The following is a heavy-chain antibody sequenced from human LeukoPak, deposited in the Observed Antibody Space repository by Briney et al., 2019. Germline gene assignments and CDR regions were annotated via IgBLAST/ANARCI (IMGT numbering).Heavy chain of an antibody. V-gene: IGHV4-34*01. CDR1: GGSFSGYY. D-gene: IGHD3-22*01. J-gene: IGHJ6*03. Sequence: PSETLSLTCAVYGGSFSGYYWSWIRQPPGKGLEWIGEINHSGSTNYNPSLKSRVTISVDTSKNHFSLKLSSVTAADTAVYYCARRALYYDSSGYQSYYYYYMDVWGKGTTVTISS. CDR2: INHSGST. CDR3: ARRALYYDSSGYQSYYYYYMDV.